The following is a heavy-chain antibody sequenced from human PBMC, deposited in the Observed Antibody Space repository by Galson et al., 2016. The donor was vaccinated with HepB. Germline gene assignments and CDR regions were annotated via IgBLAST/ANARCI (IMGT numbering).Heavy chain of an antibody. Sequence: SVKVSCKASGYTFTTYYMHWVRQAPEQGLEWMGIINPSGGSTTYAHKFQGRVTVSRDTSATTAYMEFSGLRSEDTAVYYCASSISDWPVYWGQGTLVTV. J-gene: IGHJ4*02. CDR1: GYTFTTYY. D-gene: IGHD3-9*01. CDR3: ASSISDWPVY. V-gene: IGHV1-46*01. CDR2: INPSGGST.